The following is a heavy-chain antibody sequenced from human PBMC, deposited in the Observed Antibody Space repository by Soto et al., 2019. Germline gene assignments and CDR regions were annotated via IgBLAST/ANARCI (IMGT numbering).Heavy chain of an antibody. CDR3: ARANSSTWPDY. Sequence: GGSLRLSCAASGFTFSDHYMIWIRQAPGKGLDWVSYISVTLIYIKYADSVKGRFTISRDNAKNSLSLQMNSLRVEDTAVYYCARANSSTWPDYWGQGTLVTVSS. V-gene: IGHV3-11*05. J-gene: IGHJ4*02. CDR2: ISVTLIYI. CDR1: GFTFSDHY. D-gene: IGHD2-2*01.